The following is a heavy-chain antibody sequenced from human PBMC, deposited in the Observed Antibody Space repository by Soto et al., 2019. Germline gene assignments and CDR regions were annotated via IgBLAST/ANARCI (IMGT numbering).Heavy chain of an antibody. V-gene: IGHV1-3*01. D-gene: IGHD6-19*01. CDR1: GYTFSSYA. CDR2: NNAGNGNR. CDR3: ARDQGVAGHGGD. Sequence: QVQLVQSGAEVKKPGASVKVSCKASGYTFSSYAMHWVRQAPGQRLEWMGWNNAGNGNRKYSQKFQGRVTITRDTSSSTAYMELSSLRSEVTAVYYCARDQGVAGHGGDWGQGTLVTVSS. J-gene: IGHJ4*02.